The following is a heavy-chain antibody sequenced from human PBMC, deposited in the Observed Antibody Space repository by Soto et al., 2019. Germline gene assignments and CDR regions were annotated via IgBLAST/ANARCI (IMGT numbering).Heavy chain of an antibody. J-gene: IGHJ6*03. V-gene: IGHV1-2*04. CDR3: ARESGGATATLDYYYFYMDV. CDR2: INPNSGVT. CDR1: GDRFTDYY. D-gene: IGHD5-12*01. Sequence: QVQLVQSGAEVKEPGASVTVSCRASGDRFTDYYMHWVRQAPGQGLEWMGWINPNSGVTKYAQKVQGWVTMTRDTSIRTVYMQLGRLRFDETGIYYRARESGGATATLDYYYFYMDVWGTGTTVTVSS.